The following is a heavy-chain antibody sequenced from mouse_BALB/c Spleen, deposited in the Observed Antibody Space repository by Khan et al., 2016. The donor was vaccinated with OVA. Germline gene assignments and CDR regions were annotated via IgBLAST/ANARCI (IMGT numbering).Heavy chain of an antibody. CDR2: IYPGNSDT. CDR1: GYSFTSYL. J-gene: IGHJ3*01. CDR3: ARGGDSSFAY. V-gene: IGHV1-5*01. Sequence: VQLQQSGTVLARPGASVKMSCKASGYSFTSYLIHWVQQRPGQGLEWIGDIYPGNSDTTYNQQIKEKAKLTAGTSANTAYMERSSLTNEDSAFYYCARGGDSSFAYWGQGTLVTVSA. D-gene: IGHD1-3*01.